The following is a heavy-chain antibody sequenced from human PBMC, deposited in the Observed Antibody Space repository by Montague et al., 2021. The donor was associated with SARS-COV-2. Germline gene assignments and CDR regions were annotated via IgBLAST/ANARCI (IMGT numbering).Heavy chain of an antibody. Sequence: SETLSLTCNVSGGSITGYCWSWIRQPPGKGLEWIGYIHFTGSTYHNPSLKSRLTISADTPKKQVSLRLTSVTAADTAVYFCARSNIVRWLPDLWGQGTLVTVSS. CDR3: ARSNIVRWLPDL. CDR2: IHFTGST. CDR1: GGSITGYC. D-gene: IGHD2/OR15-2a*01. J-gene: IGHJ5*02. V-gene: IGHV4-59*01.